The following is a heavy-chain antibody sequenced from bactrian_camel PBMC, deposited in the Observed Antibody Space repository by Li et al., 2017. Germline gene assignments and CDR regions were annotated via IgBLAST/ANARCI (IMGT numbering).Heavy chain of an antibody. J-gene: IGHJ4*01. V-gene: IGHV3S53*01. D-gene: IGHD2*01. Sequence: HVQLVESGGGSVQAGGSLRLSCAASGNTYTSSCMGWFRQTPGKGPEGVAAIDRTGAATYTYSVSGRFTISRDNAKNSVYLQMTSVKLEDTAMYYCAANFGPYCSGSYLARRANFEGQGTQVTVS. CDR1: GNTYTSSC. CDR2: IDRTGAA.